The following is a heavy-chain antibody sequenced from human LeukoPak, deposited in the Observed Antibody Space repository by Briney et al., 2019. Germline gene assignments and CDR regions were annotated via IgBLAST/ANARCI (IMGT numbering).Heavy chain of an antibody. CDR1: GFTFSSYG. J-gene: IGHJ4*02. CDR3: AKGPPQFVVVPAATVDY. Sequence: GGSLRLSCAASGFTFSSYGMHWVRQAPGKGLEWVAFIRYDGSNKYYADPVKGRFTISRDNSKNTLYLQMNSLRAEDTAVYYCAKGPPQFVVVPAATVDYWGQGTLVTVSS. D-gene: IGHD2-2*01. CDR2: IRYDGSNK. V-gene: IGHV3-30*02.